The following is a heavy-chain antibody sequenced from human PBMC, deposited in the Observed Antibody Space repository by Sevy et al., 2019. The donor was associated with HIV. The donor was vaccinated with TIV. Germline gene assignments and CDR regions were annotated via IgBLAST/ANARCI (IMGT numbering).Heavy chain of an antibody. Sequence: SETLSLTCTVSGGSVTRLYWNWIRQPPGKGLEWIANIYYNGHINYNPSLKSRVTLSHDTSKNQFSLRLSSVTAADTAMYYCAGENAWGRGYSWGQGTLVTVSS. J-gene: IGHJ4*02. CDR1: GGSVTRLY. CDR2: IYYNGHI. CDR3: AGENAWGRGYS. D-gene: IGHD1-26*01. V-gene: IGHV4-59*08.